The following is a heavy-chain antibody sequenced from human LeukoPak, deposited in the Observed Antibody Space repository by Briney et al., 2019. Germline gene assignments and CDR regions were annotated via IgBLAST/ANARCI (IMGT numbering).Heavy chain of an antibody. CDR1: GGSIGSGGYY. Sequence: SETLSLTCTVSGGSIGSGGYYWSWIRQHPGKGLEWIGYIYYSGSTYYNPSLKSRVTISVDTSKNQFSLKLSSVTAADTAVYYCARDLPVEGVTDWGQGTLVTVSS. CDR2: IYYSGST. CDR3: ARDLPVEGVTD. V-gene: IGHV4-31*03. D-gene: IGHD2-2*01. J-gene: IGHJ4*02.